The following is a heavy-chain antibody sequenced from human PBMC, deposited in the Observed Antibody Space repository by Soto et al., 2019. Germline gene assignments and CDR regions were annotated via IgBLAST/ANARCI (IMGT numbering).Heavy chain of an antibody. Sequence: PGGSLRLSCAASGFPFNNYSMSWVRQAPGKGPEWVSTISNTGGNTYYADSVKGRFTISRDISTDTLYLQMSSLRAEDTAVYYCAKDQIWEVPHFFDYWGQGTLVTVSS. V-gene: IGHV3-23*01. J-gene: IGHJ4*02. CDR3: AKDQIWEVPHFFDY. CDR2: ISNTGGNT. CDR1: GFPFNNYS. D-gene: IGHD1-26*01.